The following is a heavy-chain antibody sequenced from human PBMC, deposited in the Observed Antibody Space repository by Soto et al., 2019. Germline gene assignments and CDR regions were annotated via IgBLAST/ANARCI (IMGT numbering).Heavy chain of an antibody. CDR1: GGSISSGAYY. Sequence: QVQLQESGPGLVKPSQTLSLTCTVSGGSISSGAYYWSWVRQPPGKGLEWIGYIYYSGSTYYNPSLKSRVTXSXDXSKNQFALKLSSVTATDTAVYYCARDNYGATYYFDYWGQGTLVTVSS. V-gene: IGHV4-30-4*01. J-gene: IGHJ4*02. CDR3: ARDNYGATYYFDY. CDR2: IYYSGST. D-gene: IGHD4-17*01.